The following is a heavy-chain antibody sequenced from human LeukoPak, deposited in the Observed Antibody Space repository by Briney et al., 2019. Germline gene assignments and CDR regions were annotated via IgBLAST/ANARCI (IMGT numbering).Heavy chain of an antibody. Sequence: ASVKVSCKASGYTFTSYDINWVRQATGQGLEWVGWMNPNSGNTGYAQKFQGRVTITRNTSISTAYMELSSLRSEDTAVYYCARGASSSAYYYYYYYMDVWGKGTTVTVSS. D-gene: IGHD6-6*01. J-gene: IGHJ6*03. CDR3: ARGASSSAYYYYYYYMDV. V-gene: IGHV1-8*03. CDR1: GYTFTSYD. CDR2: MNPNSGNT.